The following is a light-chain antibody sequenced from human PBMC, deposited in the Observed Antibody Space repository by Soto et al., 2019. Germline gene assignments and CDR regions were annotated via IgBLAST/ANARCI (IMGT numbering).Light chain of an antibody. V-gene: IGKV1-13*02. CDR2: DVS. J-gene: IGKJ5*01. CDR3: QQFNTYPIT. CDR1: QDIRGA. Sequence: AIQLTQSPSSLSASVGYRVTITCRASQDIRGALAWYQQKPGKPPKLLIFDVSSLQSGVPSRFSGSGSGTDFTLTISSLQPEDFATYYCQQFNTYPITFGQGTRLEIK.